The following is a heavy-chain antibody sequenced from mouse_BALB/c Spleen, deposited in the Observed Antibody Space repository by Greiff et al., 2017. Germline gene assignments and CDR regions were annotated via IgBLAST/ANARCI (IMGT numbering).Heavy chain of an antibody. Sequence: EVKVVESGGGLVKPGGSLKLSCAASGFTFSDYYMYWVRQTPEKRLEWVATISDGGSYTYYPDSVKGRFTISRDNAKNNLYLQMSSLKSEDTAMYYCARDLYGNEYAMDYWGQGTSVTVSS. CDR3: ARDLYGNEYAMDY. CDR2: ISDGGSYT. D-gene: IGHD2-1*01. J-gene: IGHJ4*01. V-gene: IGHV5-4*02. CDR1: GFTFSDYY.